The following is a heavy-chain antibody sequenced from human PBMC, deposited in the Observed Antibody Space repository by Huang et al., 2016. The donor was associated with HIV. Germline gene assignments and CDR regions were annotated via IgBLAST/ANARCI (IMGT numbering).Heavy chain of an antibody. V-gene: IGHV4-34*02. CDR2: VNDSGAH. Sequence: QMQLQQRGAGLLKPSETLSLTCGVSGGSFTGNYLTWVRQAPGKGLGWIGEVNDSGAHNYNPSLNGRVTRSLDKSNRELSLNLRSVTAADTAVYYCARQWTILEWLLGLDVWGQGTTVIVSS. J-gene: IGHJ6*02. D-gene: IGHD3-3*01. CDR1: GGSFTGNY. CDR3: ARQWTILEWLLGLDV.